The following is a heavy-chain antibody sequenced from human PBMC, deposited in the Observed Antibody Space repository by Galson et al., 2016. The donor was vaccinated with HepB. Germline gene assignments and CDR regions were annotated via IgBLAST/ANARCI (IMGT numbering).Heavy chain of an antibody. D-gene: IGHD3-9*01. CDR3: VRDRYDVLTGDRHPFDV. V-gene: IGHV4-31*03. CDR2: ISYGGST. Sequence: TLSLTCTVSGGSVSSDDYYWSWIRHHPGKGLEWIGYISYGGSTYYNVSLESRVTISRDTSKNQFSLRLSSLTAADTAMYYCVRDRYDVLTGDRHPFDVWGQGTMVTVSS. J-gene: IGHJ3*01. CDR1: GGSVSSDDYY.